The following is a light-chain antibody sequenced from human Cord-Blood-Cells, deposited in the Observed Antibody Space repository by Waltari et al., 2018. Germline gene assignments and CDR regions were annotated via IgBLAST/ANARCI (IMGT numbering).Light chain of an antibody. Sequence: EIVLTQSPATLSLSPGERATLSCRASQSVSSYLAWYQQKPCQAPTHLIYDASNRATGIPARFSGSASGTDFTLTISSLGPEDFAVYYCQERSNWLTFGGGTKVEIK. CDR2: DAS. J-gene: IGKJ4*02. V-gene: IGKV3-11*01. CDR1: QSVSSY. CDR3: QERSNWLT.